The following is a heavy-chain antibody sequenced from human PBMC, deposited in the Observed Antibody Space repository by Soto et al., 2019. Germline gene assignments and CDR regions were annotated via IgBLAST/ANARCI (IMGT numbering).Heavy chain of an antibody. D-gene: IGHD3-3*01. CDR1: GGSISSGGYY. CDR3: ARAPTVTTFGVVIIPGYFQH. CDR2: IYYSGST. V-gene: IGHV4-31*03. J-gene: IGHJ1*01. Sequence: QVQLQESGPGLVKPSQTLSLTCTVSGGSISSGGYYWSWIRQHPGKGLEWIGYIYYSGSTYYNPSLKSRVTISVDTSKNQFSLKLSSVTAADTAVYYCARAPTVTTFGVVIIPGYFQHWGQGTLVTVSS.